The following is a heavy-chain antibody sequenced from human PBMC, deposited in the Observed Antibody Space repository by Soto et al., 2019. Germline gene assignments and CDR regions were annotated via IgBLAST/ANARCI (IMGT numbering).Heavy chain of an antibody. CDR3: ARPPGSGTLFAN. CDR1: GYTFADSW. V-gene: IGHV5-51*01. CDR2: IYPGYSDI. D-gene: IGHD2-15*01. Sequence: GESLKISCQGSGYTFADSWIGWVRQVPGRGLEWVGIIYPGYSDIRYRPSFQGRVTISADKSVNTAYLQWSSLRASDTAIYYCARPPGSGTLFANWGQGTPVTVSS. J-gene: IGHJ4*02.